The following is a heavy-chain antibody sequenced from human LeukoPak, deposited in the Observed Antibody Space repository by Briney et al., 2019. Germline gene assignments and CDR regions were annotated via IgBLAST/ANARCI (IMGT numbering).Heavy chain of an antibody. J-gene: IGHJ4*02. CDR1: GGSFSGYY. Sequence: SETLSLTCAVYGGSFSGYYWSWVRQPPGKGLEWIGEINHSGSTNYNPSLKSRVTISVDTSKNQFSLQLSSVTAADTAVYYCARAASVGGRVNTGDFDYWGQGTLVTVSS. D-gene: IGHD4-17*01. V-gene: IGHV4-34*01. CDR3: ARAASVGGRVNTGDFDY. CDR2: INHSGST.